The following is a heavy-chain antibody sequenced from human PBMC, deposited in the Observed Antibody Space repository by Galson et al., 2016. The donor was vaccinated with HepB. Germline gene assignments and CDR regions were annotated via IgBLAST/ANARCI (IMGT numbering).Heavy chain of an antibody. V-gene: IGHV1-18*03. Sequence: SVKVSCKASGYPYISYGINWVRQAPGQGLEWMGWMSASNGNTDYAQKFHGRVTMTTDTSTNTAYMELRSLRSDDMAMYYCARSSFGVSNPWGQGTLVTVSS. CDR3: ARSSFGVSNP. J-gene: IGHJ5*02. CDR1: GYPYISYG. CDR2: MSASNGNT. D-gene: IGHD3-3*01.